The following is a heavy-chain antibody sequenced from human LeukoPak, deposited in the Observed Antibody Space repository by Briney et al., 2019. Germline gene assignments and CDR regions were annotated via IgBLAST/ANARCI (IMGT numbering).Heavy chain of an antibody. J-gene: IGHJ4*02. CDR2: LYSDGNT. CDR1: GFTVITND. CDR3: ARGVEPLAANTLAY. V-gene: IGHV3-53*01. Sequence: PGGSLSPSCAAPGFTVITNDMTWVRQAPGKGPDWVSVLYSDGNTKYADSVQGRFTISRDNSKNTLYLEMNSLSPDDTAVYYCARGVEPLAANTLAYWGQGTLVTVSS. D-gene: IGHD1-14*01.